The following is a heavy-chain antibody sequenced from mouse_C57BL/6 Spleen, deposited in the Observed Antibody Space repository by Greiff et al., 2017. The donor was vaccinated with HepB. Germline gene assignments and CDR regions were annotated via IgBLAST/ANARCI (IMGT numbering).Heavy chain of an antibody. CDR1: GYAFSSSW. Sequence: VQLQQSGPELVKPGASVKISCKASGYAFSSSWMNWVKQRPGKGLEWIGLIYPGDGDTNYNGKFQGKATLTADKSSSTAYMQLSSLTSEDSAVYFCARGDYYGSRDDWGQGTTRTVAS. V-gene: IGHV1-82*01. J-gene: IGHJ2*01. D-gene: IGHD1-1*01. CDR3: ARGDYYGSRDD. CDR2: IYPGDGDT.